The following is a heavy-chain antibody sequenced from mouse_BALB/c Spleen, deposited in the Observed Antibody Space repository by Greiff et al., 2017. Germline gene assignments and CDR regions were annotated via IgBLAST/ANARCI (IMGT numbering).Heavy chain of an antibody. CDR3: AKGDWYFDV. Sequence: EVQLVESGPGLVKPSQSLSLTCTVTGYSITSDYAWNWIRQFPGNKLEWMGYISYSGSTSYNPSLKSRISITRDTSKNQFFLQLNSVTTEDTATYYCAKGDWYFDVGGAGTTVTVSS. J-gene: IGHJ1*01. CDR2: ISYSGST. CDR1: GYSITSDYA. V-gene: IGHV3-2*02.